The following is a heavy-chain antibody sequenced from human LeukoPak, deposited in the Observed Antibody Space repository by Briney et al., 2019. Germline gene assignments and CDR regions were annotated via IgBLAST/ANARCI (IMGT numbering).Heavy chain of an antibody. CDR3: AGEIGIVGATKGAFDI. J-gene: IGHJ3*02. V-gene: IGHV4-59*12. D-gene: IGHD1-26*01. Sequence: SETLSLTCTVSGGSISSYYWSWIRQPPGKGLEWIGYIYYSGSTNYNPSLKSRVTISVDTSKNQFSLKLSSVTAADTAVYYCAGEIGIVGATKGAFDIWGRGTMVTVSS. CDR1: GGSISSYY. CDR2: IYYSGST.